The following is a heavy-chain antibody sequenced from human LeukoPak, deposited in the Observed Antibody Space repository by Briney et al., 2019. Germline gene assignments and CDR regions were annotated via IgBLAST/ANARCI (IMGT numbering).Heavy chain of an antibody. CDR3: ARGGDYYYYMDV. CDR1: GFTFSSYD. V-gene: IGHV3-13*01. D-gene: IGHD2-15*01. CDR2: IGTAGDT. Sequence: PGGSLRLSCAASGFTFSSYDMHWVRQATGKGLEWVSAIGTAGDTYYPGSVKGRFTISRENAKNSLYLQMNSLRAGDTAVYYCARGGDYYYYMDVWGKGTTVTISS. J-gene: IGHJ6*03.